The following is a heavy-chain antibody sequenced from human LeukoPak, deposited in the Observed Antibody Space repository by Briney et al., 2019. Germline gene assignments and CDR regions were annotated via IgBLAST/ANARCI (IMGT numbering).Heavy chain of an antibody. D-gene: IGHD3-10*01. CDR2: IYPGDSDT. V-gene: IGHV5-51*01. Sequence: GESLKISCKGSGYSFSNYWIGWVRQMPGKGPEWMGIIYPGDSDTRYSPSFQGQVTISADRSITTAYLQWSSLKASDTAMYYCARQVRGVTAFDYWGQGTLVTVSS. CDR3: ARQVRGVTAFDY. J-gene: IGHJ4*02. CDR1: GYSFSNYW.